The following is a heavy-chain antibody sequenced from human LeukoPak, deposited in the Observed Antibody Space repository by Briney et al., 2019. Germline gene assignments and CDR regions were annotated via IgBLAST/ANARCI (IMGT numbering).Heavy chain of an antibody. CDR1: GFTFSDSY. CDR2: ISGSGHDI. CDR3: TRDPPHLDS. V-gene: IGHV3-11*04. J-gene: IGHJ4*02. Sequence: PGGSLRLSCAASGFTFSDSYMTWVRQAPGKGVEWVAYISGSGHDINYSESAKGRFTISRDNAKNSLYLQMSGLRVEDTAVYYCTRDPPHLDSWGQGTLVTVSS.